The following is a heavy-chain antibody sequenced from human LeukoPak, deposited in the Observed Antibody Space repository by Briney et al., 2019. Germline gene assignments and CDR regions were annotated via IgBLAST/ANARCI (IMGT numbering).Heavy chain of an antibody. CDR3: ARDSSGWYYFDY. V-gene: IGHV3-48*03. CDR1: GFTFSNYE. J-gene: IGHJ4*02. CDR2: ISRSSGSSI. Sequence: PGGSLRLSCAASGFTFSNYEMNWVRQAPGKGLEGVSYISRSSGSSIYYADSVKGRFTISRDNAKNSLYLQMNSLRAEDTAVYYCARDSSGWYYFDYWGQGILVTVSS. D-gene: IGHD6-19*01.